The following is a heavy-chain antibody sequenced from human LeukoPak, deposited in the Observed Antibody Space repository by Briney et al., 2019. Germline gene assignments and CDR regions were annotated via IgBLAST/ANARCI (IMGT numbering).Heavy chain of an antibody. Sequence: PGGSLRLSCAASGFTFSSYWMHWVRQAPGKGLVWVSRINSDGSSTSYADSVKGRLTISRDNAKNTLYLQMNSLRVEDTSVYYCARDYYMGIVDQWGQGTRVTVSS. J-gene: IGHJ5*02. CDR2: INSDGSST. V-gene: IGHV3-74*01. CDR3: ARDYYMGIVDQ. CDR1: GFTFSSYW. D-gene: IGHD3-22*01.